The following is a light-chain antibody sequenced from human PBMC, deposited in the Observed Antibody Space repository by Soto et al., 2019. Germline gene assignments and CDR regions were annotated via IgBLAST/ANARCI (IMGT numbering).Light chain of an antibody. CDR3: QHSYSTPIT. V-gene: IGKV1-39*01. J-gene: IGKJ2*01. CDR1: QSISSY. CDR2: AAS. Sequence: DIQMTQSPSSLSASVGDRVTITCRASQSISSYLNWYQQKPGKAPKLLIYAASSLQSGVPSRFSGSGSGTDFTLTISSLQPEDFATYYCQHSYSTPITFGQGTQLAIK.